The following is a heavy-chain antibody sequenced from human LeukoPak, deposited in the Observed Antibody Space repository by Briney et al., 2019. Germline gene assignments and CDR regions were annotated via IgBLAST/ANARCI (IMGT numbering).Heavy chain of an antibody. CDR1: GGSVSSGSYY. CDR3: ARAKEYYYDSSGYSLDYFDY. Sequence: SETLSLTCTVSGGSVSSGSYYWSWIRQPPGKGLEWIGYIYYSGSTNYNPSLKSRVTISVDTSKNQFSLKLSSVTAAGTAVYYCARAKEYYYDSSGYSLDYFDYWGQGTLVTVSS. V-gene: IGHV4-61*01. D-gene: IGHD3-22*01. CDR2: IYYSGST. J-gene: IGHJ4*02.